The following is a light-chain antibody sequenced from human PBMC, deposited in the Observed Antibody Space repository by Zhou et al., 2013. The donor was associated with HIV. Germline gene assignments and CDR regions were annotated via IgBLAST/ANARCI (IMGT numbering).Light chain of an antibody. CDR3: MQSLQSPRT. CDR1: QSLLHSDGKTY. CDR2: KVS. J-gene: IGKJ3*01. Sequence: DIVMTQTPLSLSVTPGQPASISCKSSQSLLHSDGKTYLNWFQQRPGQSPRRLIYKVSNRDSGVPDRFSGSGSGTNFTLKINRVEAEDVGVYYCMQSLQSPRTFGPGTKMDIK. V-gene: IGKV2-30*02.